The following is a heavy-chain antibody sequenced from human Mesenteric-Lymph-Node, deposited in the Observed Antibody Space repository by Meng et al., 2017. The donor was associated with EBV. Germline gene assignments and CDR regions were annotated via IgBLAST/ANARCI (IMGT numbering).Heavy chain of an antibody. D-gene: IGHD3-16*01. Sequence: QVQLVQAGAEVKKPGASVKVSCKAYGYTFTSYDIKWVRQATGQGIEWMGWMNPNSGNTGYAQKFQGRVTMTRNTSISTAYMELSSLRSEDTAAYYCARRYRGIDYWGQGTLVTVSS. CDR3: ARRYRGIDY. CDR1: GYTFTSYD. CDR2: MNPNSGNT. V-gene: IGHV1-8*01. J-gene: IGHJ4*02.